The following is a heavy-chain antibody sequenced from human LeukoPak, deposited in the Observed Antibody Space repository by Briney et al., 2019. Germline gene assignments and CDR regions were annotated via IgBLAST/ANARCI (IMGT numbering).Heavy chain of an antibody. V-gene: IGHV3-30*04. CDR3: ARAPGGYDTSGYYDC. CDR1: GFSFSSYA. CDR2: ISYDGSNK. D-gene: IGHD3-22*01. Sequence: GGSLRLSCAASGFSFSSYAMHWARQAPGKGLEWVAVISYDGSNKYYADSVKGRFTISRDNSKNSLYLQMNSLRADDTAVFYCARAPGGYDTSGYYDCWGQGTLVTVSS. J-gene: IGHJ4*02.